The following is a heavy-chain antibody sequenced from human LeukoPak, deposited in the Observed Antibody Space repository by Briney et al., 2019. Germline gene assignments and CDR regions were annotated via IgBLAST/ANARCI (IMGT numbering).Heavy chain of an antibody. V-gene: IGHV3-49*04. CDR1: GFTFGDYA. CDR2: IRSKAYGGTT. CDR3: TRVSLVAASVFFDY. Sequence: GGSLRLSCTASGFTFGDYAMSWVRQAPGKGLEWVGFIRSKAYGGTTEYAASVKGRFTISRDDSKSIAYLQMNSLKTEDTAVYYCTRVSLVAASVFFDYWGQGTLVTVSS. J-gene: IGHJ4*02. D-gene: IGHD2-15*01.